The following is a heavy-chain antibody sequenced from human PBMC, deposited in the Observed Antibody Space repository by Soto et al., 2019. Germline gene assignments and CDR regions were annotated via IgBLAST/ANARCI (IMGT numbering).Heavy chain of an antibody. J-gene: IGHJ4*02. CDR3: AGLYHYDSSGYYDY. D-gene: IGHD3-22*01. V-gene: IGHV1-69*13. CDR2: IIPISGTT. CDR1: GGTFSTHA. Sequence: SVKVSCKASGGTFSTHAIIWVRQAPGHGLEWMGGIIPISGTTYYTQKFQGRVTITADEPTSTAFMELSSLKSEDTAVFYCAGLYHYDSSGYYDYWGQGTLVTVSS.